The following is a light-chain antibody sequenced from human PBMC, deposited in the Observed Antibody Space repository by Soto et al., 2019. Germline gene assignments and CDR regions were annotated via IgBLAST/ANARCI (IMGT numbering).Light chain of an antibody. CDR2: GVS. J-gene: IGLJ1*01. CDR1: SSDVVAYKY. V-gene: IGLV2-14*03. Sequence: QSALTQPASVSGSPGQSVTISCTGTSSDVVAYKYVSWYQKHPGKAPKLMIYGVSNRPSGISNRFSGSKSGNTAFLTISGLQPEDEADYYCSSFTGPTTLDVFGTGTKLTVL. CDR3: SSFTGPTTLDV.